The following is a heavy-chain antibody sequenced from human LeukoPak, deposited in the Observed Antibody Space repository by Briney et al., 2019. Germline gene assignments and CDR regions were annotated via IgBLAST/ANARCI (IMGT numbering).Heavy chain of an antibody. CDR2: MHYDGRNI. D-gene: IGHD6-13*01. J-gene: IGHJ4*02. CDR1: GFTLTSTG. Sequence: GGSLRLSCAMSGFTLTSTGMHWVRQAPGKGLEWVAFMHYDGRNILYADSVKGRFSISTDNSKNTLYLQMNSLRAEDTAVYYCAKGRSLSYSSSLSDFDYWGQGTLVTVSS. CDR3: AKGRSLSYSSSLSDFDY. V-gene: IGHV3-30*02.